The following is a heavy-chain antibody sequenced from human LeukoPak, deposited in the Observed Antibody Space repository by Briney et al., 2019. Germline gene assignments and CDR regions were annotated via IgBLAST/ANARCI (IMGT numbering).Heavy chain of an antibody. J-gene: IGHJ6*04. CDR2: MSHGGSNK. V-gene: IGHV3-30*03. CDR3: ARDRTDGLRYSWGLDV. Sequence: GGSLRLSCAASGFSFNNYGMHWVRQAPGKGLEWVATMSHGGSNKYYADSVKGRFTIPGDNSKNTLYLQMSSLRADDTAVYYCARDRTDGLRYSWGLDVWGKGTTVTVSS. D-gene: IGHD3-9*01. CDR1: GFSFNNYG.